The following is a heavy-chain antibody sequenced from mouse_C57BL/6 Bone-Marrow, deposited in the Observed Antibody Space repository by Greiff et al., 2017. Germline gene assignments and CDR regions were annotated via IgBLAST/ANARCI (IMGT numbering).Heavy chain of an antibody. CDR3: AKGDYDAWFAY. V-gene: IGHV1-82*01. J-gene: IGHJ3*01. D-gene: IGHD2-4*01. CDR2: IYPGDGDT. Sequence: QVQLKQSGPELVKPGASVKISCMASGFAFSSSWMNWVKQRPGKGLEWIGRIYPGDGDTNYNGKFKGKATLTADKSSSTAYKQLSSLTSEDCTVYFCAKGDYDAWFAYWGQGTLVTVSA. CDR1: GFAFSSSW.